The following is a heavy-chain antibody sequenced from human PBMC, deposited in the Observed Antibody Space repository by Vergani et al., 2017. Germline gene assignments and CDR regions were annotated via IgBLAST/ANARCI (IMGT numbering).Heavy chain of an antibody. CDR1: GYSISSGYY. V-gene: IGHV4-38-2*01. D-gene: IGHD2-2*01. CDR3: ARLPHCXTTSCYLGGLYFQH. CDR2: IYHSGST. Sequence: QVQLQESGPGLVKPSETLPLTCAVSGYSISSGYYWGWIRQPPGKGLEWIGSIYHSGSTYYNPSLKSRVTISVDTSKNQFSLKLSSVPAADTAVYYCARLPHCXTTSCYLGGLYFQHWGQGTLVTVSS. J-gene: IGHJ1*01.